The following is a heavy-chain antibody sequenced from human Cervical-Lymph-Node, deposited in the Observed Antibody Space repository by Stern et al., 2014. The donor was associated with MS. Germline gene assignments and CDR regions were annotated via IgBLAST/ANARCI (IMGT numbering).Heavy chain of an antibody. CDR1: GFSFTTHY. J-gene: IGHJ5*02. CDR3: TRVQRERRALDHFDP. CDR2: ISPNSGTT. Sequence: QLVQSGAEVKKPWASVNVSCEASGFSFTTHYMHWIRQAPGEGLACVGMISPNSGTTSYARQFQGRVIITRDTSTSTIYMELTGLRSEDTALYFCTRVQRERRALDHFDPWGQGTLVTVSS. V-gene: IGHV1-46*03. D-gene: IGHD1-1*01.